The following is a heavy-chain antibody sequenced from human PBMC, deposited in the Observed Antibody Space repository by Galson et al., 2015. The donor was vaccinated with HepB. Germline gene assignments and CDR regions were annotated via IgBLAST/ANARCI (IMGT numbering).Heavy chain of an antibody. V-gene: IGHV3-21*01. CDR1: GFTFSSYS. Sequence: SLRLSCAASGFTFSSYSMNWVRQAPGKGLEWVSSISSSSSYIYYADSVKGRLTISRDNAKNSLYLQMNSLRAEDTAVYYCASDVDIVATTKEGSVDYWGQGTLVTVSS. J-gene: IGHJ4*02. CDR3: ASDVDIVATTKEGSVDY. CDR2: ISSSSSYI. D-gene: IGHD5-12*01.